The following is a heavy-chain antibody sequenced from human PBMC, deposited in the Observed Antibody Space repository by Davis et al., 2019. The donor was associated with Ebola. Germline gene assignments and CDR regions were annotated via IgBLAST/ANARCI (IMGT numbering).Heavy chain of an antibody. Sequence: GGSLRLSCAASGFTFSGYWMTWVRQAPGKGLEWVSGISWNSGSIGYADSVKGRFTISRDNAKNSLYLQMNSLRAEDTALYYCAKDTTKLRFLEWLLFGGFDYWGQGTLVTVSS. CDR2: ISWNSGSI. CDR1: GFTFSGYW. J-gene: IGHJ4*02. D-gene: IGHD3-3*01. CDR3: AKDTTKLRFLEWLLFGGFDY. V-gene: IGHV3-9*01.